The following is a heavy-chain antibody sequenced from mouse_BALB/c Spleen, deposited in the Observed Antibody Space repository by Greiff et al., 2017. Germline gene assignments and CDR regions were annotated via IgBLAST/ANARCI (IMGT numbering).Heavy chain of an antibody. D-gene: IGHD2-14*01. CDR2: IDPENGNT. V-gene: IGHV14-1*02. CDR1: GFNIKDYY. CDR3: ASPLYYRYDLGY. J-gene: IGHJ2*01. Sequence: VQLQQSGAELVRPGALVKLSCKASGFNIKDYYMHWVKQRPEQGLEWIGWIDPENGNTIYDPKFQGKASITADTSSNTAYLQLSSLTSEDTAVYYCASPLYYRYDLGYGGQGTTLTVSS.